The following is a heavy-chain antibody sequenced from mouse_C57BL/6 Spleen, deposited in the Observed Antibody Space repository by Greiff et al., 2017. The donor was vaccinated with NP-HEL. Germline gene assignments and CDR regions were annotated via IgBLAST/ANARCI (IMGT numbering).Heavy chain of an antibody. V-gene: IGHV1-18*01. CDR1: GYTFPDYN. J-gene: IGHJ4*01. CDR2: INPNNGGT. CDR3: ARGKYLSNYLHYYAMDY. D-gene: IGHD2-5*01. Sequence: EVQLQQSGPELVKPGASVKIPCKASGYTFPDYNMDWVKQSHGKSLEWIGDINPNNGGTIYNQKFKGKATLTVDKSSSTAYMELRSLTSEDSAVYYCARGKYLSNYLHYYAMDYWGQGTSVTVSS.